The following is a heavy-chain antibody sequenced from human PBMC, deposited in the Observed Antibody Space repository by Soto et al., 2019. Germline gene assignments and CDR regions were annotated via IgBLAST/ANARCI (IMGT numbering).Heavy chain of an antibody. CDR2: TYYRSKWYN. CDR3: ARGTLQYYYDSSGTLPLDY. Sequence: SQTLSLTCAISGDSVSSNSAAWNWIRQSPSRDLEWLGRTYYRSKWYNDYAVSVKSRITINPDTSKNQFSLQLNSVTPEDTAVYYCARGTLQYYYDSSGTLPLDYWGQGTLVTVSS. CDR1: GDSVSSNSAA. D-gene: IGHD3-22*01. J-gene: IGHJ4*02. V-gene: IGHV6-1*01.